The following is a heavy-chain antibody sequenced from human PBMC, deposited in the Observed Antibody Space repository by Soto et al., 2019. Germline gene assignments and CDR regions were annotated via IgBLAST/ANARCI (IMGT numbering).Heavy chain of an antibody. J-gene: IGHJ6*02. V-gene: IGHV1-3*01. Sequence: QVQLVQSGAEVKKPGASVKVSCKASGYTFTSYAMHWVRQAPGQRLEWMGWINAGNGNTKYSQKFQGRVTITRDTSARTAYMELSSLRSEDTAVYYCARDPTDSSGYYYYYGMDVWGQGTTVTVSS. CDR3: ARDPTDSSGYYYYYGMDV. CDR1: GYTFTSYA. CDR2: INAGNGNT. D-gene: IGHD3-22*01.